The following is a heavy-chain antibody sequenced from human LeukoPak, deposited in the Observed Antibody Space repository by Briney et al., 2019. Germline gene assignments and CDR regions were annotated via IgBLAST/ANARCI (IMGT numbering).Heavy chain of an antibody. CDR2: IKSKNDGGTT. CDR3: TTESYYYDSSGYFFPPDY. V-gene: IGHV3-15*01. Sequence: GGSLRLSCSASGFTFSNAWMRWVRQAPGKGREWVGRIKSKNDGGTTDYAAPVKGRFTISRDDSKNTLYLQMNSLKTEDTAVYYCTTESYYYDSSGYFFPPDYWGQGTLVTVSS. CDR1: GFTFSNAW. J-gene: IGHJ4*02. D-gene: IGHD3-22*01.